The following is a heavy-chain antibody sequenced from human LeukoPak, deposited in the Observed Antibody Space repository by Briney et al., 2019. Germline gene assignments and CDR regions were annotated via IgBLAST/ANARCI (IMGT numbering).Heavy chain of an antibody. V-gene: IGHV3-23*01. CDR2: IDAGGGDT. D-gene: IGHD6-19*01. CDR3: GRPTKYWLVRGNGVDV. J-gene: IGHJ6*02. CDR1: GFSFSSYA. Sequence: PGASLRLSCAASGFSFSSYAMTWVRQAPGKGLEWGSSIDAGGGDTYHSDSVKGRFTISRDNSMNTLYLQMNSLRADETAVYYCGRPTKYWLVRGNGVDVWGQGTTVTVSS.